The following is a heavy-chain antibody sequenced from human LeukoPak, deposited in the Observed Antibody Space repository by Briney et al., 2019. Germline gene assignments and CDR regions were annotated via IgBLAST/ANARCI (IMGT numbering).Heavy chain of an antibody. CDR2: IMRDGSEE. CDR1: GFTFRNYW. D-gene: IGHD6-13*01. V-gene: IGHV3-7*01. Sequence: PGGSLRLSCAASGFTFRNYWMSWVRQAPGKGLEWVASIMRDGSEEYYVGSVKGRFTISRDSAKNSLYLQLNSLRAEDTAVYHCARISSSWGYFFDYWGQGTLVTVSS. J-gene: IGHJ4*02. CDR3: ARISSSWGYFFDY.